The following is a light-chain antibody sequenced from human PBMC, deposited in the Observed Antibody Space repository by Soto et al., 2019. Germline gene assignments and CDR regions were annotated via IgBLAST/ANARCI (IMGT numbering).Light chain of an antibody. Sequence: QSALTQPASVSGSPGQSITISCTGTSSDVGGYKYVSWYQQHPDKAPKLIIFEVSNRPSGISSRFSGSKSGNTASLTISGRHADEEADYYCDSYTSSSNTVIFGIGPKLTVL. CDR2: EVS. J-gene: IGLJ2*01. CDR3: DSYTSSSNTVI. V-gene: IGLV2-14*01. CDR1: SSDVGGYKY.